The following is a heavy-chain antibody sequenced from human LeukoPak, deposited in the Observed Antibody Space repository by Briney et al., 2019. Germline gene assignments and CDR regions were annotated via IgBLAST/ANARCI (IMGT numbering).Heavy chain of an antibody. CDR3: ARDDYLHFDY. Sequence: GGSLRLSCAASGFTFSSYAMHWVRQAPGKGLEWVAVISYDGSNKYYADSVKGRFTISRDNSKNTLYLQMNSLRAEDTAVYYCARDDYLHFDYWGQGTLVTVSS. CDR2: ISYDGSNK. CDR1: GFTFSSYA. D-gene: IGHD2/OR15-2a*01. V-gene: IGHV3-30*04. J-gene: IGHJ4*02.